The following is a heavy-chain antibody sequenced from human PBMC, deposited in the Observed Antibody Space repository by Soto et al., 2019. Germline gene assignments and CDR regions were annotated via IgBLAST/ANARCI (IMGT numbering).Heavy chain of an antibody. Sequence: PSETLSLTCTVSGGSISSGDYYWSWIRQPPGKGLEWIGYIYYSGSTYYNPSLKSRVTISVDTSKNQFSLKLSSVTAADTAVYYCAREAFCGGDCHKIDYWGQGTLVTVSS. CDR3: AREAFCGGDCHKIDY. J-gene: IGHJ4*02. V-gene: IGHV4-30-4*01. D-gene: IGHD2-21*02. CDR2: IYYSGST. CDR1: GGSISSGDYY.